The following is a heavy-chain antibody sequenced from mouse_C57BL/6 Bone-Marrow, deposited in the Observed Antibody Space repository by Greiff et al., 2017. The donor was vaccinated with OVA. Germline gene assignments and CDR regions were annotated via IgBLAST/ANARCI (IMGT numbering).Heavy chain of an antibody. CDR1: FYTFTSYW. V-gene: IGHV1-74*01. Sequence: QVQLQQPGAELVKPGASVKVSSNAPFYTFTSYWMHWVKQRPGQGLEWIGRIHPSDSDTNYNQKFKGKATLTVDKSSSTAYMQLSSLTSEDSAVYYCATLYGYQAWFAYWGQGTLVTVSA. CDR2: IHPSDSDT. J-gene: IGHJ3*01. CDR3: ATLYGYQAWFAY. D-gene: IGHD2-2*01.